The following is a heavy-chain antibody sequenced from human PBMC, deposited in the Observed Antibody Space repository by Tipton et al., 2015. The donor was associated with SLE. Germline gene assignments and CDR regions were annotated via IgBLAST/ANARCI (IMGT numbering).Heavy chain of an antibody. D-gene: IGHD3-10*01. CDR2: IRYDGSNK. CDR3: AKGDYGSGDRYYYDYYGMDV. J-gene: IGHJ6*02. CDR1: GFTFSSYG. V-gene: IGHV3-30*02. Sequence: GSLRLSCAASGFTFSSYGMHWVRQAPGKGLEWVAFIRYDGSNKYYADSVEGRFTISRDNSKNTLYLQMNSLRAEDTAVYYCAKGDYGSGDRYYYDYYGMDVWGRGSTVTVSS.